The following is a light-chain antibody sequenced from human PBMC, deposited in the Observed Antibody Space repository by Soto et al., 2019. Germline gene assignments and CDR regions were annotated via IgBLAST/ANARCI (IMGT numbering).Light chain of an antibody. J-gene: IGLJ3*02. Sequence: QSALTQPASVSGSPGQSITISCTGTISDVGGYNFVSWYQQHPGKAPKLINYGDTKWPSGVSNRFSASKSGNTASLTISGLQAEDEADYYCCSYAGSSTWVFGGGTKLTVL. CDR1: ISDVGGYNF. V-gene: IGLV2-23*01. CDR2: GDT. CDR3: CSYAGSSTWV.